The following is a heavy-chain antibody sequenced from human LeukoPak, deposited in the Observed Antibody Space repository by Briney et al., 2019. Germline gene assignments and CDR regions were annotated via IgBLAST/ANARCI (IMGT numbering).Heavy chain of an antibody. CDR1: GFTFSSYA. V-gene: IGHV3-30-3*01. Sequence: SGGSLRLSCAASGFTFSSYAMHWVRQAPGKGLEWVAIISYDGSNKYYADSVKVRFTISRDNSKNTLYLQMNVLRAEDTAVYYCARDLMREQWLGYYYYGLDVWGQGTTVTVSS. CDR3: ARDLMREQWLGYYYYGLDV. CDR2: ISYDGSNK. D-gene: IGHD6-19*01. J-gene: IGHJ6*02.